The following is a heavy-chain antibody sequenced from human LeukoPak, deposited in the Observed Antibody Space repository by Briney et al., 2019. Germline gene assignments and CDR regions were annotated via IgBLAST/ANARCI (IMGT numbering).Heavy chain of an antibody. V-gene: IGHV4-59*01. Sequence: SETLSLTCTVSGGSISSYYWSWIRQPPGKGLEWIGYIYYSGSTNYNPSLKSRVTISVDTSKNQFSLKLSSLTAADTAVYYCARGPYYYDSSGYSSLDYWGQGALVTVSS. CDR2: IYYSGST. CDR1: GGSISSYY. D-gene: IGHD3-22*01. CDR3: ARGPYYYDSSGYSSLDY. J-gene: IGHJ4*02.